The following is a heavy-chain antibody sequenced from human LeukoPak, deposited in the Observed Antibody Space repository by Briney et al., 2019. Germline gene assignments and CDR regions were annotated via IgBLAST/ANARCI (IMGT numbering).Heavy chain of an antibody. D-gene: IGHD2-2*01. CDR2: INPSGGST. CDR1: GYTFTSYY. J-gene: IGHJ4*02. V-gene: IGHV1-46*01. Sequence: ASVKVSCKASGYTFTSYYMHWVRQAPGQGLEWMGIINPSGGSTSYAQKFQGRVTITRDTSASTAYMELSSLRSEDTAVYYCARVAVLPVVNFDYWGQGTLVTVSS. CDR3: ARVAVLPVVNFDY.